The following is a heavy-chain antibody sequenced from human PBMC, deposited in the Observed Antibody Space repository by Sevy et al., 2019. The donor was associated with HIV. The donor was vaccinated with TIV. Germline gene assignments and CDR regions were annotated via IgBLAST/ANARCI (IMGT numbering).Heavy chain of an antibody. D-gene: IGHD3-22*01. CDR3: VKKRGDSTGYSLPDPFDY. CDR2: ISGSGGST. V-gene: IGHV3-23*01. J-gene: IGHJ4*02. Sequence: GGSLRLSCAASGFTFSSYAMSWVRQAPGKGLEWVSAISGSGGSTYYADSVKGRFTISRDNSKNTLYLQMNSLRAEDTAVYYGVKKRGDSTGYSLPDPFDYWGQGTLVTVSS. CDR1: GFTFSSYA.